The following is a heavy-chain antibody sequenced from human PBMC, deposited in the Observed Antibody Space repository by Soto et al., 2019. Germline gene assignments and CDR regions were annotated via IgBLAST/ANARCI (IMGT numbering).Heavy chain of an antibody. D-gene: IGHD3-10*01. CDR1: GFTFSSYW. V-gene: IGHV3-7*01. CDR2: IKQDGSEK. J-gene: IGHJ4*02. Sequence: GESLKISCAASGFTFSSYWMSWVRQAPGKGLEWVANIKQDGSEKYYVDSVKGRFTISRDNAKNSLYLQMNSLRAEDTAVYYCARDWRGSVDYWGQGTLVTVSS. CDR3: ARDWRGSVDY.